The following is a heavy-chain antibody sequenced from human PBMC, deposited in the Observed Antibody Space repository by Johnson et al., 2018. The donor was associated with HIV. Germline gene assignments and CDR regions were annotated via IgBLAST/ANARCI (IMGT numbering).Heavy chain of an antibody. CDR1: VFTFSNAW. CDR2: LKSKTHVGTT. CDR3: ARATRSSSSGRLDAFEI. J-gene: IGHJ3*02. D-gene: IGHD6-6*01. V-gene: IGHV3-15*01. Sequence: VQLVEPGGGLVQPGGSLRLSCVAPVFTFSNAWMGCVRQALGMGQVCVGRLKSKTHVGTTFYVAPVTGRFTSSRDNSKNTLYRQMNSLRAEDTAVYYFARATRSSSSGRLDAFEIWGQGTMVTISS.